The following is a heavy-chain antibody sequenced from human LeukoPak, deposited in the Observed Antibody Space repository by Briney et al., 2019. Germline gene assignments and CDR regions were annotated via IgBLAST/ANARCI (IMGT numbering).Heavy chain of an antibody. CDR1: GYTFTSYG. Sequence: GASVKVSCKASGYTFTSYGISWVRQAPGQGLEWMGWISAYNGNRNYAQKFQDRVTMTTDTSTTTVYMELRSLRSDDTAVYYCARTQPDFDYWGQGTLVTVSS. CDR2: ISAYNGNR. V-gene: IGHV1-18*01. CDR3: ARTQPDFDY. J-gene: IGHJ4*02.